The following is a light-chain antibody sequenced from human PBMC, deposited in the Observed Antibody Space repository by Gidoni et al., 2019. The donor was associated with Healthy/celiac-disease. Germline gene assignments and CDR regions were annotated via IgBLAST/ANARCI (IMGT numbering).Light chain of an antibody. V-gene: IGKV3-15*01. CDR1: QSVSSN. CDR2: GAS. J-gene: IGKJ4*01. CDR3: QQYNNWPPELT. Sequence: VMTPSPATLSVSPGERATLSCRASQSVSSNLAWYQQKPGQAPRLLIYGASTRATGIPARFSGSGSGTEFTLTISSLQSEDFAVYYCQQYNNWPPELTFGGGTKVEIK.